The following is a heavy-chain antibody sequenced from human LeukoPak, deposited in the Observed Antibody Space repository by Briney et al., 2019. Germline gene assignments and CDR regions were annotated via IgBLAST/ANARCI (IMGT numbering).Heavy chain of an antibody. CDR3: ARIGSSWYVELADAFDI. Sequence: SETLSLTCTVSGGSISSSSYYWGWIRQPPGKGLEWIGSIYYSGSTYYNPSLKSRVTISVDTSKNQFSLKLSSVTAANTAVYYCARIGSSWYVELADAFDIWGQGTMVTVSS. V-gene: IGHV4-39*07. CDR2: IYYSGST. D-gene: IGHD6-13*01. CDR1: GGSISSSSYY. J-gene: IGHJ3*02.